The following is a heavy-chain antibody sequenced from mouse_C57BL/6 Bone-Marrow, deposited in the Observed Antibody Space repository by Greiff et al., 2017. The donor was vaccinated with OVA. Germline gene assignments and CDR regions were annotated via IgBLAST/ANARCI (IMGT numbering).Heavy chain of an antibody. CDR1: GYTFTSYW. V-gene: IGHV1-50*01. Sequence: VQLQQPGAELVKPGASVKLSCKASGYTFTSYWMQWVKQRPGQGLEWIGEIDPSDSYTNYNQKFKGKATLTVDTSSSPAYMQLSSLTSEDSAVYYCATDYYGSSLYFDYWGQGTTRTVSS. CDR3: ATDYYGSSLYFDY. D-gene: IGHD1-1*01. CDR2: IDPSDSYT. J-gene: IGHJ2*01.